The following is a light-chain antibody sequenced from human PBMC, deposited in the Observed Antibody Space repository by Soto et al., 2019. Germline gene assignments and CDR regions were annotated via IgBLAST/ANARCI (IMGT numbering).Light chain of an antibody. J-gene: IGKJ1*01. CDR3: QQYNERPPWT. V-gene: IGKV3-15*01. Sequence: EIVMTQSPATLSVSPGERATLSCRASQSVGSNVAWYQQKPGQAPRLLIYGASSRATGIPAWVSGSGSGTDFTLTISSLQSDDVGVYYCQQYNERPPWTFGQGTKVEIK. CDR1: QSVGSN. CDR2: GAS.